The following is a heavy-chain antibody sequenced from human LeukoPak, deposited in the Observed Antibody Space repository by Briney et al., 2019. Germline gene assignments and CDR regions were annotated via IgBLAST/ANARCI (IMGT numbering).Heavy chain of an antibody. J-gene: IGHJ4*02. Sequence: GGSLRLSCAASGFTFSSYSMNWVRQAPGKGLEGVSSIRNSSSYIYYADSVKGRFTISRDTSKNSLYLQMTSLTAADTAVYYCERALVSARYSFDYWGQGTLVTVSS. D-gene: IGHD6-13*01. CDR3: ERALVSARYSFDY. V-gene: IGHV3-21*01. CDR1: GFTFSSYS. CDR2: IRNSSSYI.